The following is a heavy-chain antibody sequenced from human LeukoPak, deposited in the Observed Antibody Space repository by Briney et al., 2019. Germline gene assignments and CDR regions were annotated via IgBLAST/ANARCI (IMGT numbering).Heavy chain of an antibody. CDR2: IYPGDSYT. CDR3: ARHGDWASGIYRSYYYDMDV. CDR1: GYTFTNYW. D-gene: IGHD3-10*01. J-gene: IGHJ6*02. V-gene: IGHV5-51*01. Sequence: GESLKISCKGSGYTFTNYWIGWVRQMPGKGLGWMGIIYPGDSYTRYSPSFQGQVAISADKSISNAFLQWSSLKASDTAIYYCARHGDWASGIYRSYYYDMDVWGQGTTVTVSS.